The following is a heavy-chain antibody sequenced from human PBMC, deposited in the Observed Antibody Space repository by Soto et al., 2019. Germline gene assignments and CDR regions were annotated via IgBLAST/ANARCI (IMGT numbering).Heavy chain of an antibody. V-gene: IGHV4-59*01. Sequence: SETLSLTCTFSVGSIISYYWRWIRQPPGKGLEWIGYIYYSGSTNYNPSLKSRVTISVDTSKNQFSLKLSSVTAADTAVYYCARVGAARLIGAFDIWGQGTMVTVSS. D-gene: IGHD6-6*01. J-gene: IGHJ3*02. CDR1: VGSIISYY. CDR2: IYYSGST. CDR3: ARVGAARLIGAFDI.